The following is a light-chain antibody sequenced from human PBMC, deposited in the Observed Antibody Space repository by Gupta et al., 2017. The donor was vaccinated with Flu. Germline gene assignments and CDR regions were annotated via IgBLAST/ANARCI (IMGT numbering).Light chain of an antibody. J-gene: IGKJ2*02. Sequence: DIQMTQSPSTLSASVGDRVTITCRASQSIASGLAWYQQKPGRAPKLLSYKKSTLESGVPSRFSGSGSGTQFTLTISSLQADDSATYFCQQYSSYSRTFGQGTKVEI. CDR2: KKS. CDR1: QSIASG. V-gene: IGKV1-5*03. CDR3: QQYSSYSRT.